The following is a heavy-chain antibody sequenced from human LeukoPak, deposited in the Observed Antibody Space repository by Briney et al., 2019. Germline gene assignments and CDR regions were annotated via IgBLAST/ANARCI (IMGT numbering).Heavy chain of an antibody. CDR2: ISAYNGNT. D-gene: IGHD1-26*01. V-gene: IGHV1-18*01. J-gene: IGHJ4*02. CDR3: ARDIVGATTSYYFDY. CDR1: GYTFTSYG. Sequence: ASVKVSCKASGYTFTSYGIIWVRQAPGQGLEWMGWISAYNGNTNYAQKLPGRVTMTTDTSTSTAYMELRSLRSDDTAVYYCARDIVGATTSYYFDYWGQGTLVTVSS.